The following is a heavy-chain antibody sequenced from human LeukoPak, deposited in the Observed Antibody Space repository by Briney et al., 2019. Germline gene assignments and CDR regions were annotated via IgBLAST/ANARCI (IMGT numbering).Heavy chain of an antibody. V-gene: IGHV4-39*01. Sequence: PSETLSLTCTVSGGSISGSSYYWGWIRQPPGKGLEWIGSIYYSRSTYYNPSLKSRVTISVDTSKNQFSLKLNSVTATDTAVYYCARHYGRWGQGTLVTVSS. CDR1: GGSISGSSYY. J-gene: IGHJ4*02. D-gene: IGHD3-10*01. CDR2: IYYSRST. CDR3: ARHYGR.